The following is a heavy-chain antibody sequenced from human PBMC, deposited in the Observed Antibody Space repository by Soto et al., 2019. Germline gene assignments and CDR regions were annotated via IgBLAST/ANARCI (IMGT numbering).Heavy chain of an antibody. CDR2: IYPGDSDT. CDR3: ARAIPYYYDSSGPAMGYLFDP. V-gene: IGHV5-51*01. Sequence: GESLKISCKGSGYSFTSYWIGWVRQMPGKGLEWMGIIYPGDSDTRYSPSFQGQVTISADKSISTAYLQWSSLKASDTAMYYCARAIPYYYDSSGPAMGYLFDPWGQGTLVTVSS. J-gene: IGHJ5*02. CDR1: GYSFTSYW. D-gene: IGHD3-22*01.